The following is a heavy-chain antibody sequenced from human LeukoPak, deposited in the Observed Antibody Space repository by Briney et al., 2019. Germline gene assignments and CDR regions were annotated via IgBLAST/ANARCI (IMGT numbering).Heavy chain of an antibody. V-gene: IGHV3-23*01. D-gene: IGHD6-25*01. J-gene: IGHJ4*02. CDR2: ISADSSTT. CDR1: GFAFRIYP. Sequence: GGSLRLSCGASGFAFRIYPMIWARQAPGKGLEWVSSISADSSTTNYADSAKGRFTVSSDNSKSTLYLQMNSLRAEDTAVYYCATLMYTSGRQGFDSWGQGTRVTVSS. CDR3: ATLMYTSGRQGFDS.